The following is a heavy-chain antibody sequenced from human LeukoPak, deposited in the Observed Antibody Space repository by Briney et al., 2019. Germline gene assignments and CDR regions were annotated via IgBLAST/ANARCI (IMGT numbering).Heavy chain of an antibody. J-gene: IGHJ4*02. CDR3: VKVAKYYYGSETYYFFEH. CDR2: INQDGTEK. CDR1: GFTFTTYW. Sequence: GGSLRLSCAASGFTFTTYWMSWVRQLPGRGLEGVANINQDGTEKYYVDSVKGRFTISRDNAKNSLDLQMNSLRVEDTGIYYCVKVAKYYYGSETYYFFEHWGQGTPVTASS. D-gene: IGHD3-10*01. V-gene: IGHV3-7*01.